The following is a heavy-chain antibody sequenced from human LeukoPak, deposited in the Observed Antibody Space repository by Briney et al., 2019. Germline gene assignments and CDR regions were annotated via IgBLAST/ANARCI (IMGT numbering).Heavy chain of an antibody. CDR2: ISHDGSNK. D-gene: IGHD3-10*01. V-gene: IGHV3-30*18. CDR3: VKDWGRYFASGSSYFDY. Sequence: GRPLRLSCAASRFTFSSYGMHWVRQAPGKGLEWVAVISHDGSNKYEDSVQGRFTISRDNFKNTLYLQMNSLRPEDTAVYYCVKDWGRYFASGSSYFDYWGQGTLVTVSS. CDR1: RFTFSSYG. J-gene: IGHJ4*02.